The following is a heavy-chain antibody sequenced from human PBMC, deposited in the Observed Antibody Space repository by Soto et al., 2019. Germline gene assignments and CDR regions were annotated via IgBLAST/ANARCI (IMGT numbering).Heavy chain of an antibody. CDR1: GFTFSNAW. D-gene: IGHD4-17*01. V-gene: IGHV3-15*01. J-gene: IGHJ3*02. CDR2: IKSKTDGGTT. CDR3: TTAHGDLDAFDI. Sequence: GGSLRLSCAASGFTFSNAWMSWVRQAPGKGLEWVGRIKSKTDGGTTDYAAPVKGRFTISRDDSKNTLYLQMNSLKTEDTAVYYCTTAHGDLDAFDIWGQGTMVTVSS.